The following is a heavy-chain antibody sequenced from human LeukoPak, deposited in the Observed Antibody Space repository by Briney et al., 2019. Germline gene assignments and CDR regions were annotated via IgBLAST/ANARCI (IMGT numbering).Heavy chain of an antibody. D-gene: IGHD3-10*01. CDR3: AKGGWFSYYYGSGSYYYFDY. CDR1: GFTFSSYG. V-gene: IGHV3-23*01. Sequence: GGTLRLSCAASGFTFSSYGMSWVRQAPGKGLEWVSAISGSGGSTYYADSVKGRFTISRDNSKNTLYLQMNSPRAEDTAVYYCAKGGWFSYYYGSGSYYYFDYWGQGTLVTVSS. J-gene: IGHJ4*02. CDR2: ISGSGGST.